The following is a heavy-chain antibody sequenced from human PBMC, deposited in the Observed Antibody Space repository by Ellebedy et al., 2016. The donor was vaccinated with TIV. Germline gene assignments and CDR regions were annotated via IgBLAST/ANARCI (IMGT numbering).Heavy chain of an antibody. V-gene: IGHV3-7*01. CDR1: GFNFRRYW. D-gene: IGHD3-16*01. Sequence: GGSLRLSCAASGFNFRRYWMTWVRQAPGKGLEWVAKIRQEGDEIYYVESVKGRFTVSRDNVRDSLYLQMNSLRAEDTAMYFCARRGGEAQVLTTRYFDFWGQGILVTVAS. CDR2: IRQEGDEI. CDR3: ARRGGEAQVLTTRYFDF. J-gene: IGHJ4*02.